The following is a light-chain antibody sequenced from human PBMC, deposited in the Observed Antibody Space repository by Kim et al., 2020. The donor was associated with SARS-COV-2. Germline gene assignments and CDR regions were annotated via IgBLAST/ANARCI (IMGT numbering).Light chain of an antibody. CDR3: QVSDNTYDHPYYV. V-gene: IGLV3-21*03. J-gene: IGLJ1*01. CDR1: NIGDKT. CDR2: DGF. Sequence: GKRARITCGGNNIGDKTVHWVQQKPGQAPVLVISDGFGRPSGIPERFSGSHSGSTATLTISRVEAGDEADYYCQVSDNTYDHPYYVFGTGTKVTVL.